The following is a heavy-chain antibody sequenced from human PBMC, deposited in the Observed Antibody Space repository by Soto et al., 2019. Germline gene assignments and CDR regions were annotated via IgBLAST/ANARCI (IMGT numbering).Heavy chain of an antibody. J-gene: IGHJ4*02. CDR3: ARDRTSYYDILTGYYFDY. Sequence: PGGSLRLSCAASGFTFSSYWMSWVRQAPGKGLEWVSSISSSSSYIYYADSVKGRFTISRDNAKNSLYLQMNSLRAEDTAVYYCARDRTSYYDILTGYYFDYWGQGTLVTVS. D-gene: IGHD3-9*01. V-gene: IGHV3-21*01. CDR1: GFTFSSYW. CDR2: ISSSSSYI.